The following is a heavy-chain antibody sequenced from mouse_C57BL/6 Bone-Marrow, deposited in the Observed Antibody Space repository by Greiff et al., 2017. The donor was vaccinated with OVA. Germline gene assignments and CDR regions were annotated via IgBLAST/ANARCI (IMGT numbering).Heavy chain of an antibody. V-gene: IGHV3-1*01. J-gene: IGHJ4*01. D-gene: IGHD2-1*01. CDR2: ISYSGST. Sequence: EVKLVESGPGMVKPSQSLSLTCTVTGYSITSGYDWHWIRHFPGNKLEWMGYISYSGSTNYNPSLKSRISITHDTSKNHFFLKLNSVTTEDTATYYCARDLYGNYAMDYWGQGTSVTVSS. CDR3: ARDLYGNYAMDY. CDR1: GYSITSGYD.